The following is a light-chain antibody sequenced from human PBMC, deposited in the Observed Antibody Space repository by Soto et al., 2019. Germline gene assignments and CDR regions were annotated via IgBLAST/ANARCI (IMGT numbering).Light chain of an antibody. V-gene: IGKV3-20*01. Sequence: ETVLTQSPGALSLSPGERATLSCRASQSVSSRSLAWYQQKPGQAPXLLIYDASSRATGIPDRFSGSGSGTDSSLTISRLEPEDFAVYYCQQYERGFTFGPGTRLEIK. CDR2: DAS. CDR3: QQYERGFT. J-gene: IGKJ5*01. CDR1: QSVSSRS.